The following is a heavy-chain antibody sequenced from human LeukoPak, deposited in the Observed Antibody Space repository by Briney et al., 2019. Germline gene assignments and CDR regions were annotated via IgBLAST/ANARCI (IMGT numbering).Heavy chain of an antibody. CDR1: GASISSSRYY. J-gene: IGHJ4*02. CDR2: IYYSGST. CDR3: AIIIAVAGHVDY. V-gene: IGHV4-39*01. D-gene: IGHD6-19*01. Sequence: SETLSLTCTVSGASISSSRYYWAWIRQPPGKGLEWIGSIYYSGSTYYNSSLKSRVTISVDTSKNQFSLKLTSVTAADTAVYYCAIIIAVAGHVDYWGQGTLVTVSS.